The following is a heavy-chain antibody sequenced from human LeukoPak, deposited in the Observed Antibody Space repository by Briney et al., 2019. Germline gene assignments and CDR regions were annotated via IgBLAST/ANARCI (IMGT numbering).Heavy chain of an antibody. D-gene: IGHD3-3*01. CDR1: GFTFSNYA. CDR3: AKNPYYDFWSGYTNWFDP. Sequence: GGSLRLSCAASGFTFSNYAMNWVRQAPGKGLEWVTGIIGGGGSTYYADSVKGRFTISRDNSKNTLDLQMNSLRAEDTAVYYCAKNPYYDFWSGYTNWFDPWGQGALVTVSS. J-gene: IGHJ5*02. CDR2: IIGGGGST. V-gene: IGHV3-23*01.